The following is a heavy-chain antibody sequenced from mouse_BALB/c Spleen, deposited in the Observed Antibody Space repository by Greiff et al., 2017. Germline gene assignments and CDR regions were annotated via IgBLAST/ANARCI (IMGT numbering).Heavy chain of an antibody. CDR3: ARNSHYGMDY. CDR2: IWSGGST. CDR1: GFSLTSYG. D-gene: IGHD1-1*01. Sequence: VQLQESGPGLVQPSQSLSITCTVSGFSLTSYGVHWVRQSPGKGLEWLGVIWSGGSTDYNAAFISRLSISKDNSKSQVFFKMNSLQANDTAIYYCARNSHYGMDYWGQGTSVTVSS. V-gene: IGHV2-2*02. J-gene: IGHJ4*01.